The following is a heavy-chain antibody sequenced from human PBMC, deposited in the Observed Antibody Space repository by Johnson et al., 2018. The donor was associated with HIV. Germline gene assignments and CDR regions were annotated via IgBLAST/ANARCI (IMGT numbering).Heavy chain of an antibody. Sequence: QVQLVESGGGVVQPGRSLRLSCVASGFTLSTYGMHWVRQAPGKGLAWVAVMSYDGSNKYYADSVKGRFTISRDSSKNTLYLQMNSLRPEDTAVYYCAKDRNWGRLFDGFDIWGRGTMVTVSS. V-gene: IGHV3-30*18. CDR1: GFTLSTYG. D-gene: IGHD7-27*01. CDR2: MSYDGSNK. J-gene: IGHJ3*02. CDR3: AKDRNWGRLFDGFDI.